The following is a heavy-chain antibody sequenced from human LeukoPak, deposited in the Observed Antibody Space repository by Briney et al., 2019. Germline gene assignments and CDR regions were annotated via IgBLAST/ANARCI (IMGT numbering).Heavy chain of an antibody. V-gene: IGHV1-24*01. CDR3: ATYSKLYESGRLVFGH. CDR2: EDGET. D-gene: IGHD3-9*01. Sequence: EDGETIYAQKFQGRVTMTEDTSTDTAYMELSSLRSEDTAVYYCATYSKLYESGRLVFGHWGQGTLVTVSS. J-gene: IGHJ4*02.